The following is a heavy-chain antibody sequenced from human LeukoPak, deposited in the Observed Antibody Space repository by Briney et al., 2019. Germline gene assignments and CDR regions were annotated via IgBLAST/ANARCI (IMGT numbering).Heavy chain of an antibody. J-gene: IGHJ4*02. V-gene: IGHV4-39*01. Sequence: PSATLSLTCTVSGGSISRSDSYWVWIRQPPGKGLEWIASVYYTGGTYYNPSLKSRVTISIDTSKNQFSLKLSSVTAADTAVYYCARRNYYFDYWGQGTLVTVSS. CDR3: ARRNYYFDY. CDR1: GGSISRSDSY. CDR2: VYYTGGT.